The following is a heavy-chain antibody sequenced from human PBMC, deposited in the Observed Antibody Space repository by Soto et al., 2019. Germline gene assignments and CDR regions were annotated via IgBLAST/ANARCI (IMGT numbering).Heavy chain of an antibody. CDR1: GYTFTSYG. V-gene: IGHV1-18*01. D-gene: IGHD6-6*01. J-gene: IGHJ6*02. CDR3: ARYKAARSPYYYYGMDV. CDR2: ISAYNGNT. Sequence: GASVKVSCKASGYTFTSYGISWVRQAPGQGLEWMGWISAYNGNTNYAQKLQGRVTMTTDTSTSTAYMELRSLGSDDTAVYYCARYKAARSPYYYYGMDVWGQGTTVTVS.